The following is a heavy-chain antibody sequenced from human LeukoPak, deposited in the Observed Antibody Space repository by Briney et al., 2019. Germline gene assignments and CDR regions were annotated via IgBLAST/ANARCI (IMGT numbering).Heavy chain of an antibody. V-gene: IGHV1-69*06. Sequence: ASVKVSCKASGYTFTGYYMHWVRQAPGQGLEWMGGIIPIFGTANYAQKFQGRVTITADKSTSTAYMELSSLRSEDTAVYYCAREMGYCSGGSCLLWGQGTLVTVSS. CDR1: GYTFTGYY. D-gene: IGHD2-15*01. J-gene: IGHJ4*02. CDR2: IIPIFGTA. CDR3: AREMGYCSGGSCLL.